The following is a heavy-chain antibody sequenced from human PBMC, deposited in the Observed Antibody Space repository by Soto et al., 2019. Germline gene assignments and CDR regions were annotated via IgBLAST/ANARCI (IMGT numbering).Heavy chain of an antibody. J-gene: IGHJ4*02. CDR2: INGGNGNT. V-gene: IGHV1-3*01. Sequence: ASVKVSCKASGNTVPNYAIHWVRQAPGQRLEWMGWINGGNGNTYYSEHFQGRVTFTGDTSAGTVYMQLNSLRAEDTAVYYCASPGGLSGYHFDYWGQGTLVTVSS. D-gene: IGHD3-22*01. CDR1: GNTVPNYA. CDR3: ASPGGLSGYHFDY.